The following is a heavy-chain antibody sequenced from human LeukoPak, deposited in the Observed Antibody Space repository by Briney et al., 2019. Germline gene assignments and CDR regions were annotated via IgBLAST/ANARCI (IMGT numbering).Heavy chain of an antibody. CDR3: AKPATSILIYFDS. CDR2: ITSKTYGGTT. D-gene: IGHD2-2*01. J-gene: IGHJ4*02. Sequence: GGSLRLSCTASGFTFADYLMSWFRQAPGKGLEWVGFITSKTYGGTTEYAASVKGRFTISRDDSKRIAYLQMNSLETEDTAVYYCAKPATSILIYFDSWGQGILVTVSS. CDR1: GFTFADYL. V-gene: IGHV3-49*03.